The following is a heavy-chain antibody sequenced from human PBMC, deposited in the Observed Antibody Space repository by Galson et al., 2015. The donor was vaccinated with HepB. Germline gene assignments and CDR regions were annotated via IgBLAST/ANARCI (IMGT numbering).Heavy chain of an antibody. CDR3: ARDIGVLRFLEWLPDAFDI. J-gene: IGHJ3*02. V-gene: IGHV3-33*01. CDR1: GFTFSSYG. Sequence: SLRLSCAASGFTFSSYGMHWVRQAPGKGLEWVAVIWYDGSNKYYADSVKGRFTISRDNSKNTLYLQMNSLRAEDTAVYYCARDIGVLRFLEWLPDAFDIWGQGTMVTVSS. D-gene: IGHD3-3*01. CDR2: IWYDGSNK.